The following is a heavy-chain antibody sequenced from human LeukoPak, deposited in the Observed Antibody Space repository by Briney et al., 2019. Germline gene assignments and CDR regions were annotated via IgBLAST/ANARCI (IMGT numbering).Heavy chain of an antibody. CDR3: ARQGGSGRPDY. V-gene: IGHV4-39*07. Sequence: PSETLSLTCTVSGGSLRSSSYKWGWIRQPPGKGLECIGSIHYTGTTFYNPSLKSRVTISVDTSKNQFSLKLSSVTAADTAVYYCARQGGSGRPDYWGQGTLVTVSS. J-gene: IGHJ4*02. CDR2: IHYTGTT. D-gene: IGHD6-19*01. CDR1: GGSLRSSSYK.